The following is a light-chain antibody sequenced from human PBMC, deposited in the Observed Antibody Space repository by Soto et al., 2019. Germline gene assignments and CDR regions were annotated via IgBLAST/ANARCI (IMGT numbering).Light chain of an antibody. Sequence: IQLTKSPSSLSASVGDRVTITFRASQGISSYLAWYQQKPGKAPKLLIYAASTLQSGVPSRFSGSGSGTEFTLTISSLQPEDFATYYCQQLNSYPRITFGGGTKVEIK. CDR1: QGISSY. J-gene: IGKJ4*02. CDR2: AAS. CDR3: QQLNSYPRIT. V-gene: IGKV1-9*01.